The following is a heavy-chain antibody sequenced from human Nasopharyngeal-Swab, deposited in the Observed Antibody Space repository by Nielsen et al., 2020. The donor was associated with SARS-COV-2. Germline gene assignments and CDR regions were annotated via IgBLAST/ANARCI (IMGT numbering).Heavy chain of an antibody. J-gene: IGHJ5*02. CDR2: ISRNSGT. Sequence: GSLRLSCTVSGVSITSQYWSWIRQPPGKGLEWIGYISRNSGTSYNPSLKSRVTMFMDTSKNQFSLRLTSVTAADTAVYYCAKEGATGWFDPCGQGTLVTVSS. CDR3: AKEGATGWFDP. V-gene: IGHV4-59*11. CDR1: GVSITSQY.